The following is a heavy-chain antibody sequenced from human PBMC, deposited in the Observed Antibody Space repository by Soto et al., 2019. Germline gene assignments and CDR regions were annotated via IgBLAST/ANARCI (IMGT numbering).Heavy chain of an antibody. CDR3: ARGDYYDSTGPFSDAFDI. V-gene: IGHV3-7*04. CDR2: IKPDGSEK. CDR1: GFTFSSYW. J-gene: IGHJ3*02. Sequence: EVQLVESGGGLVQPGGSLRLSCAASGFTFSSYWMSWVRQAPGKGLEWVANIKPDGSEKWYVDSVKGRFTISRYNAKNSLYLRMNGLRAEDTAVYYCARGDYYDSTGPFSDAFDIWGQGTMVTVSS. D-gene: IGHD3-22*01.